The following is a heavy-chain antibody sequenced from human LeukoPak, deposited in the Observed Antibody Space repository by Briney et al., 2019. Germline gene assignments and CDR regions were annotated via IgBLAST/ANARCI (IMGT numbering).Heavy chain of an antibody. Sequence: GASVKVSCKASGYTFTSYGISWVRQAPGQGLEWMGWISAYNGNTNYAQKLQGRVTMTTDTSTSTAYMEVRSLRSDDTAVYYCARDQLWFGELLYQFDYWGQGTLVTVSS. D-gene: IGHD3-10*01. J-gene: IGHJ4*02. CDR1: GYTFTSYG. V-gene: IGHV1-18*04. CDR3: ARDQLWFGELLYQFDY. CDR2: ISAYNGNT.